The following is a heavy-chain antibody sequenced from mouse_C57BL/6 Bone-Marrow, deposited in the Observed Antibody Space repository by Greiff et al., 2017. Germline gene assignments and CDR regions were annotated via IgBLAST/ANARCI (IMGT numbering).Heavy chain of an antibody. D-gene: IGHD3-2*02. CDR3: AISTAQATLFAN. CDR2: INPSNGGT. V-gene: IGHV1-53*01. Sequence: QVQLQQPGTELVKPGASVKLSCKASGYTFTSYWMHWVKQRPGQGLEWIGNINPSNGGTNYNEKFKSKATLTVDKSSSTAYMQLSSLTSEDSAVYCCAISTAQATLFANWGQGTLVTVSA. CDR1: GYTFTSYW. J-gene: IGHJ3*01.